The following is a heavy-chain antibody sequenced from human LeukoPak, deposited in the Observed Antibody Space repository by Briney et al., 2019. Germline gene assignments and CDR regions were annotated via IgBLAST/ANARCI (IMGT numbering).Heavy chain of an antibody. V-gene: IGHV1-2*02. Sequence: ASVKVSCKASGGTFSSYAISWVRQAPGQGLEWMGWINPNSGGTNYAQKFQGRVTMTRDTSISTAYMELRSLRSDDTAVYYCARSPTVTIGMDVWGQGTTVTVSS. D-gene: IGHD4-17*01. CDR1: GGTFSSYA. CDR2: INPNSGGT. J-gene: IGHJ6*02. CDR3: ARSPTVTIGMDV.